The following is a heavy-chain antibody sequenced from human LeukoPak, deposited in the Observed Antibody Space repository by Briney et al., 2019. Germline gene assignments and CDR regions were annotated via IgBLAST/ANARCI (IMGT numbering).Heavy chain of an antibody. D-gene: IGHD1-26*01. Sequence: GESLKISCKGSGYSFTTYWIAWVRQMPGKGLEWMGIINPGDRDTRYSPSYQGQVTISADKSITTAYLQWSSLKASDTAMYYCARKGSYYYGMDVWGQGTTVTVSS. CDR3: ARKGSYYYGMDV. J-gene: IGHJ6*02. CDR1: GYSFTTYW. CDR2: INPGDRDT. V-gene: IGHV5-51*01.